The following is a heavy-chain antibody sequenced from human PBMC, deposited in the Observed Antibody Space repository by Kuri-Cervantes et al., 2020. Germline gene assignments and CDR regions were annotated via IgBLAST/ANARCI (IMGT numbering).Heavy chain of an antibody. V-gene: IGHV1-18*04. Sequence: ASVKVSCKASGYTFTSYYMHWVRQAPGQGLEWMGWISAYNGNTNYAQKLQGRVTMTTDTSTSTAYMELRSLRSDDTAVYYCARVEDRPTYHRYFDYWGQGTLVTVSS. J-gene: IGHJ4*02. CDR1: GYTFTSYY. CDR3: ARVEDRPTYHRYFDY. D-gene: IGHD2-21*01. CDR2: ISAYNGNT.